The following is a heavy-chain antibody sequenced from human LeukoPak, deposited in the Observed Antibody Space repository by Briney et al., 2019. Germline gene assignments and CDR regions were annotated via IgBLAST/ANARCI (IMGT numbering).Heavy chain of an antibody. CDR3: ARNYSSSSLAYYYYMDV. D-gene: IGHD6-6*01. J-gene: IGHJ6*03. CDR2: ISSSSSYI. V-gene: IGHV3-21*01. CDR1: GFTFFNLE. Sequence: GGSLRLSCAASGFTFFNLEMNWVRQAPGKGLEWVSSISSSSSYIYYADSVKGRFTISRDNAKNSLYLQMNSLRAEDTAVYYCARNYSSSSLAYYYYMDVWGKGTTVTISS.